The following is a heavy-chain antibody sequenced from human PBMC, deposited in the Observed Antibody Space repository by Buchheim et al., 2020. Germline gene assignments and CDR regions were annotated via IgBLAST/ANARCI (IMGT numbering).Heavy chain of an antibody. J-gene: IGHJ6*02. CDR3: ARDLFARIAARPGGMDV. V-gene: IGHV3-30-3*01. Sequence: QVQLVESGGGVVQPGRSLRLSCAASGFTFSSYAMHWVRQAPGKGLEWVAVISYDGSNKYYADSVKGRFTISRDTSKNTLYLQMNSLRAEDTAVYYCARDLFARIAARPGGMDVWGQGTT. D-gene: IGHD6-6*01. CDR1: GFTFSSYA. CDR2: ISYDGSNK.